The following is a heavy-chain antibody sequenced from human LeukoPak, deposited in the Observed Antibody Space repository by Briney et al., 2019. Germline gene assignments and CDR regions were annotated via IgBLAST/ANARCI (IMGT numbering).Heavy chain of an antibody. CDR2: ISYDGTSK. CDR3: ARDFADYYDSSGYYYFGY. CDR1: GFAFRSYA. V-gene: IGHV3-30-3*01. J-gene: IGHJ4*02. D-gene: IGHD3-22*01. Sequence: GGSLRLSCAASGFAFRSYAMHWVRQAPGKGLEWVALISYDGTSKYYADSVKGRFTISRDISKKMYLQMNSLRAEDTAVYYCARDFADYYDSSGYYYFGYWGQGTLVTVSS.